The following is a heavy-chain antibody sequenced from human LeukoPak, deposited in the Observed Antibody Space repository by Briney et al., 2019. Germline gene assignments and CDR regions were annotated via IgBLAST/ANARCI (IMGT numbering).Heavy chain of an antibody. CDR1: GGSFSGYY. V-gene: IGHV4-34*01. J-gene: IGHJ6*02. Sequence: SETLSLTCAVYGGSFSGYYWSWIRQPPVKGLEWIGEINHSGSTNYNPSLKSRVTISVDTSKNQFSLKLSSVTAADTAVYYCARERRGYCSSTSCYRNDYYYYYGMDVWGQGTTVTVSS. CDR2: INHSGST. D-gene: IGHD2-2*02. CDR3: ARERRGYCSSTSCYRNDYYYYYGMDV.